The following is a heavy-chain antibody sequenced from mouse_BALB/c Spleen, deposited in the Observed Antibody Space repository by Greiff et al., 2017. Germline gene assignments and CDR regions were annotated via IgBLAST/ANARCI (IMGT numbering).Heavy chain of an antibody. CDR1: GFTFTDYY. J-gene: IGHJ3*01. CDR3: AREDDGYYGFAY. D-gene: IGHD2-3*01. V-gene: IGHV7-3*02. Sequence: EVKLMESGGGLVQPGGSLRLSCATSGFTFTDYYMSWVRQPPGKALEWLGFIRNKANGYTTEYSASVKGRFTISRDNSQSILYLQMNTLRAEDSATYYCAREDDGYYGFAYWGQGTLVTVSA. CDR2: IRNKANGYTT.